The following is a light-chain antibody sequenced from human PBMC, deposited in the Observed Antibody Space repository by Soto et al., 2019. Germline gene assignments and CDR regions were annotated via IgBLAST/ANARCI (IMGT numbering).Light chain of an antibody. CDR2: DAS. V-gene: IGKV1-5*02. CDR3: QQYNSYPWT. J-gene: IGKJ1*01. Sequence: DIQMTQIPSTLPASVGDTVTIICRASESISSWLAWYQQKPGKAPKLLIYDASSLESGVPSRFSGSGSGTEFTLTISSLQPDDFATYYCQQYNSYPWTFGQGTKVDIK. CDR1: ESISSW.